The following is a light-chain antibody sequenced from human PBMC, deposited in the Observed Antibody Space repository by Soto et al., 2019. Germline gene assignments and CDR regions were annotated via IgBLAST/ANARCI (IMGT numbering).Light chain of an antibody. CDR1: QGINND. Sequence: DIQMSRSPSVMMTSVGDRVTITCRASQGINNDLAWFQQQPGKVPRRLIYAASGLESGVPSRFSGSGSGTEVTLTISSLQPEDSAPYYCLQHNVYPLIFGGGTKVQIK. CDR3: LQHNVYPLI. J-gene: IGKJ4*01. CDR2: AAS. V-gene: IGKV1-17*03.